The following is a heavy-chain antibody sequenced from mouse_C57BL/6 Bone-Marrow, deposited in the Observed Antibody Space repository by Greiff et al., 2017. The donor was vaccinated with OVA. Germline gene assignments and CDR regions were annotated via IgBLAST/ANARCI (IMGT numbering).Heavy chain of an antibody. Sequence: QVQLKQPGAELVRPGSSVKLSCKASGYTFTSYWMDWVKQRPGQGLEWIGNIYPSDSETHYNQKFKDKATLTVDKSSSTAYMQLSSLTSEDSAVYYCARRDYGNSDYWGQGTTLTVSS. V-gene: IGHV1-61*01. CDR3: ARRDYGNSDY. J-gene: IGHJ2*01. D-gene: IGHD2-1*01. CDR1: GYTFTSYW. CDR2: IYPSDSET.